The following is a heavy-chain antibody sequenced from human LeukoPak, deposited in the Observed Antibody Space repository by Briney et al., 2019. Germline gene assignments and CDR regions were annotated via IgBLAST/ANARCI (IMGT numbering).Heavy chain of an antibody. CDR1: GFTFSNYA. CDR2: ISSSGSTI. J-gene: IGHJ4*02. Sequence: KPGGSLRLSCAASGFTFSNYAMSWIRQAPGKGLEWVSYISSSGSTIYYADSVKGRFTISRDNAKNSLYLQMNSLRAEDTAVYYCARDIAIYGSGSYSFDYWGQGTLVTVSS. V-gene: IGHV3-11*01. CDR3: ARDIAIYGSGSYSFDY. D-gene: IGHD3-10*01.